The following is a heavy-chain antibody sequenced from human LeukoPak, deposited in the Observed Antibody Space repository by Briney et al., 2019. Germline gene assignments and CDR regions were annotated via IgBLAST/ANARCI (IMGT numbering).Heavy chain of an antibody. D-gene: IGHD6-19*01. CDR2: INHSGST. V-gene: IGHV4-34*01. CDR1: GGSFSGYY. Sequence: SETLSLTCAVYGGSFSGYYWSWIRQPPGKGLEWIGEINHSGSTNYNPSLKSRVTISRDTSKNQFSLELNSVTAADTALFYCARRSAVFHAFDIWGQGTMVTVSS. CDR3: ARRSAVFHAFDI. J-gene: IGHJ3*02.